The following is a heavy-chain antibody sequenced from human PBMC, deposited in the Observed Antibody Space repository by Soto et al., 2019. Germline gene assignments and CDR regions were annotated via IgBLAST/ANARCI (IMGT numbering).Heavy chain of an antibody. Sequence: EVQLVESGGGLVQPGRSLRLSCAASGFTFDDYAMHWVRQAPGKGLEWVSGISWNSGSIGYADSVKGRFTISRDNAKNSLYLQMNSLRAEDTALYFCAKGGYNWNSYLHYWGQGTLGTVSS. CDR3: AKGGYNWNSYLHY. CDR1: GFTFDDYA. D-gene: IGHD1-7*01. V-gene: IGHV3-9*01. CDR2: ISWNSGSI. J-gene: IGHJ4*02.